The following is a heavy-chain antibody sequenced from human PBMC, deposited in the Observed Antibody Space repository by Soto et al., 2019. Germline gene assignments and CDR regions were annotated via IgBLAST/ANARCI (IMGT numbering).Heavy chain of an antibody. CDR1: GRAFSGYH. CDR3: ARGGSMGYVY. V-gene: IGHV4-34*01. J-gene: IGHJ4*02. Sequence: PSXTLSLTCAVYGRAFSGYHRSCIHQPPGKGLEWIGESSHSGSTKYNPSLKSRVTISVDRSKNQFSLKLNSVTAADTAVYYCARGGSMGYVYWGQGTLVTVSS. D-gene: IGHD3-10*01. CDR2: SSHSGST.